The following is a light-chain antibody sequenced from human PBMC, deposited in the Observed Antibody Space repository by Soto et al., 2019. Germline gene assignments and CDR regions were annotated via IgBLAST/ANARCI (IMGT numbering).Light chain of an antibody. CDR2: WAS. V-gene: IGKV4-1*01. CDR1: QSLVYSPNNKNY. J-gene: IGKJ3*01. CDR3: QQYYTSPFT. Sequence: DIVMTQSPDSLGVSLGERVTINCKSSQSLVYSPNNKNYLAWYQQKRGQPPRLLVHWASTRQSGVPERFSGSGSGTDFTLTISSLQAEDVAVYFCQQYYTSPFTFGPGTKVDFK.